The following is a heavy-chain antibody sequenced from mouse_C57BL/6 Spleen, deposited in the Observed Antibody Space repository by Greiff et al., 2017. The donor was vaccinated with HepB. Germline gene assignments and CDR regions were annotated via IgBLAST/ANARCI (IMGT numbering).Heavy chain of an antibody. D-gene: IGHD2-2*01. CDR3: ARGTMVTTGSFAY. CDR1: GYAFSSSF. CDR2: IYPGDGDT. V-gene: IGHV1-82*01. J-gene: IGHJ3*01. Sequence: QVQLQQSGPELVKPGASVKISCKASGYAFSSSFMNWVKQRPGKGLEWIGRIYPGDGDTNYNGKFKGKGTLTADKYSSTAYMQLSSLTSEDSAVYFCARGTMVTTGSFAYWGQGTLVTVSA.